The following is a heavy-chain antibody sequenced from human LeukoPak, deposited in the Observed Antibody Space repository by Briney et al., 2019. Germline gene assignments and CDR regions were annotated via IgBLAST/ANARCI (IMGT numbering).Heavy chain of an antibody. CDR1: GFTFSTYW. J-gene: IGHJ4*02. V-gene: IGHV3-7*01. CDR3: ARVRCSSNSCFPDY. D-gene: IGHD2-2*01. Sequence: PGGSLRLSCAASGFTFSTYWMSWVRQAPGKGLEWVANIKQDGSDKYYVDSVKGRLTISRDNAKNSLFLQMNSLRAEDTAVYYCARVRCSSNSCFPDYWGQGTLVTVSS. CDR2: IKQDGSDK.